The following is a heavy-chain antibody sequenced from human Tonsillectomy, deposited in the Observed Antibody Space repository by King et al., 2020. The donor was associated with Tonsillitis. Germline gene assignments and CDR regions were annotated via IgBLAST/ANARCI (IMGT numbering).Heavy chain of an antibody. J-gene: IGHJ4*02. CDR1: GGSIISSSDY. CDR3: ARHKVTTVTTPFDY. D-gene: IGHD4-17*01. V-gene: IGHV4-39*01. Sequence: QLQESGPGLVKPSETLSLTCTVSGGSIISSSDYLGWIRQPPGKGLEWIVSIYYSVSTYSKPSLKSRVTISVDTSQNQFSLKLSSVTAAGTAVYSCARHKVTTVTTPFDYWGQGTLVTVSS. CDR2: IYYSVST.